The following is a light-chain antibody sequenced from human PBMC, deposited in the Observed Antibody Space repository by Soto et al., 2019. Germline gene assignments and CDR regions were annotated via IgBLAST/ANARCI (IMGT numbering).Light chain of an antibody. J-gene: IGKJ1*01. Sequence: DIQMTQSPSTLSASVGDRVTITCRASQSISRWLAWYQQKPGKAPNLLIYDASTLPRGVPSRFSGSGAGTEFTLTITTLQPDDFATYFCQQYNTPWTVGQGTNVEIK. CDR1: QSISRW. CDR2: DAS. CDR3: QQYNTPWT. V-gene: IGKV1-5*01.